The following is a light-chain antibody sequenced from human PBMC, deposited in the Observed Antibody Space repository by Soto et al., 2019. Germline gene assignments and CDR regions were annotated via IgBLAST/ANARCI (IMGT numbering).Light chain of an antibody. Sequence: QPVLTQPSSLSASPGASASLTCTLRSDINVGTYRIYWYQQKPGSPPQYLLRYNSDSDKQQGSGVPSRFSGSKDASANAGILLISGLQSEDEADYYCMIWYSSAYVVFGGGTKLTVL. CDR2: YNSDSDK. J-gene: IGLJ2*01. CDR1: SDINVGTYR. V-gene: IGLV5-45*03. CDR3: MIWYSSAYVV.